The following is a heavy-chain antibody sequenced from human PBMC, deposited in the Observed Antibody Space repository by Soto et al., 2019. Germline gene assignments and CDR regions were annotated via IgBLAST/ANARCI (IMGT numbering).Heavy chain of an antibody. D-gene: IGHD2-15*01. CDR2: IIPIFGTA. CDR1: GGTFSSYA. Sequence: SVKVSCKASGGTFSSYAISWVRQAPGQGLEWMGGIIPIFGTANYAQKFRGRVTITADESTSTAYMELSSLRSEDTAVYYCARGGYYFSGGSCRAPYGMDVWGQGTTVTVSS. CDR3: ARGGYYFSGGSCRAPYGMDV. J-gene: IGHJ6*02. V-gene: IGHV1-69*13.